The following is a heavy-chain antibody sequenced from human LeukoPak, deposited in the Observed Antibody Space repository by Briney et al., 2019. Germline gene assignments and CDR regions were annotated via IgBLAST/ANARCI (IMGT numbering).Heavy chain of an antibody. Sequence: GGSLRLSCAASGFTFSSFAMSWVRQAPGKGLEWVSAISGSGGSTYYADSVKGRFTISRDNSKNTLYLQMNSLRAEDTAVYYCAKVLYGDNSASDYWGQGTLVTVSS. CDR2: ISGSGGST. CDR1: GFTFSSFA. V-gene: IGHV3-23*01. CDR3: AKVLYGDNSASDY. J-gene: IGHJ4*02. D-gene: IGHD4-23*01.